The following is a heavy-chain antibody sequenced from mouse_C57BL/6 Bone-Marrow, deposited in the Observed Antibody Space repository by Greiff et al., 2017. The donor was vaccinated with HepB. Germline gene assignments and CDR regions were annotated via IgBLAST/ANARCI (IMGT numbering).Heavy chain of an antibody. D-gene: IGHD1-1*01. J-gene: IGHJ2*01. CDR1: GFTFSDYY. CDR3: ARGGTTVVSTLDY. Sequence: EVMLVESEGGLVQPGSSMKLSCTASGFTFSDYYMAWVRQVPEKGLEWVANINYDGSSTYYLDSLKSRFIISRDNAKNILYLQMSSLKSENTATYYCARGGTTVVSTLDYWGQGTTLTVSS. V-gene: IGHV5-16*01. CDR2: INYDGSST.